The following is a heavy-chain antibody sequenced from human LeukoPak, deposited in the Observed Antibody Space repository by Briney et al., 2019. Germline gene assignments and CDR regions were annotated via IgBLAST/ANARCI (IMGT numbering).Heavy chain of an antibody. J-gene: IGHJ6*02. Sequence: SETLSLTCTVSGGSISSGGYYWSWIRQHPGKGREWIGYIYYSGSTNYNPSLKSRVTISVDTSKNQFTLKLTSVTAADTALYSCAREPGGDDYYGMDVWGQGTTVTVSS. CDR3: AREPGGDDYYGMDV. CDR2: IYYSGST. D-gene: IGHD4-17*01. V-gene: IGHV4-61*08. CDR1: GGSISSGGYY.